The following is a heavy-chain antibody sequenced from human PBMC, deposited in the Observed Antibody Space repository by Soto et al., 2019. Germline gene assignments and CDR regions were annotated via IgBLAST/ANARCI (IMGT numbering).Heavy chain of an antibody. Sequence: VQVLDSGGGLVQPGGSPRLSCAASGFPFSSTDMSWVRQAPGKGLEWVSTIDGSGGATYYADSVRGRFTISRDNSKNTVYLQMSSLRADDTAVYYCAKNSGWFNSWGQGTLVTVSS. CDR3: AKNSGWFNS. CDR2: IDGSGGAT. V-gene: IGHV3-23*01. CDR1: GFPFSSTD. D-gene: IGHD3-10*01. J-gene: IGHJ5*01.